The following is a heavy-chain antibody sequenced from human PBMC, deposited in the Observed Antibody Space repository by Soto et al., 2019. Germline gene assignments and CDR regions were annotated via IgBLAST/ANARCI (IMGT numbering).Heavy chain of an antibody. J-gene: IGHJ5*02. Sequence: QVQLQESGPGLVKRSGTLSLTCAASGGSISSSNWWRWVRQPPGKGLAWIGEIYHSGSTNYNQSLKSLGAMSVDKSESGFTLRLSCVTAADTAGYDCARDFTVSAKSWFDPWGQGALVTVS. CDR2: IYHSGST. D-gene: IGHD4-17*01. CDR1: GGSISSSNW. CDR3: ARDFTVSAKSWFDP. V-gene: IGHV4-4*02.